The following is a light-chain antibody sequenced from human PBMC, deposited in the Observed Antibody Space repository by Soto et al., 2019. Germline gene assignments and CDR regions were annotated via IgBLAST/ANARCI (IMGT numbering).Light chain of an antibody. CDR3: QHYNNWPYT. V-gene: IGKV3-15*01. CDR1: QSVRNN. CDR2: GAS. Sequence: EIVMTQSPATLSVSPGERATLSCRAGQSVRNNLAWYQLKPRQAPRLLIYGASTRATGIPARFSGSGSETEFILTISSLQSEDFAVYYCQHYNNWPYTFGRGTKLEIK. J-gene: IGKJ2*01.